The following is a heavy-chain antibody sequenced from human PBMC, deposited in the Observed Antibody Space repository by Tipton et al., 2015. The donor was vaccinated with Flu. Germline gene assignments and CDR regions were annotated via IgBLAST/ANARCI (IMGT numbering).Heavy chain of an antibody. CDR1: SGSIRSTNYF. Sequence: TLSLTCTVSSGSIRSTNYFCAWIRQPPGKRLELIGSIYPSGATYYNPSLKSRVTLSVDTSKSQFSLMRRSVTAADTAIYYCARLSYYDVDLKNFYFDYWGQGALVTVSS. CDR2: IYPSGAT. J-gene: IGHJ4*02. D-gene: IGHD3-10*02. V-gene: IGHV4-39*01. CDR3: ARLSYYDVDLKNFYFDY.